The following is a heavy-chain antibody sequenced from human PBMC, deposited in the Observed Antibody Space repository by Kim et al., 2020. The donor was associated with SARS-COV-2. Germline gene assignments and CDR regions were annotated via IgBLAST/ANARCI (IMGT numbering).Heavy chain of an antibody. CDR1: GFTFSGYG. CDR3: VRGFFQGRFDC. J-gene: IGHJ4*02. V-gene: IGHV3-20*01. Sequence: GGSLRLSCAASGFTFSGYGMTWVRQTPGKGLEWVSGISRSGGSTDYIDSAKGRFTISRDNAKNSLYLQMNSLRVDDTALYHCVRGFFQGRFDCWGQGTQVTVSS. CDR2: ISRSGGST.